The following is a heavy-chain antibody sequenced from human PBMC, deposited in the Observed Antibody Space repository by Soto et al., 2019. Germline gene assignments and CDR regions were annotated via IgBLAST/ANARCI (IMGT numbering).Heavy chain of an antibody. CDR2: IIPIFGTA. CDR1: GGTFSSYA. J-gene: IGHJ4*02. CDR3: ATPSFLNYYDSSGYYYYFDY. D-gene: IGHD3-22*01. Sequence: SVKVSCKASGGTFSSYAISWVRQAPGQGPEWMGGIIPIFGTANYAQKFQGRVTITADESTSTAYMELSSLRSEDTAVYYCATPSFLNYYDSSGYYYYFDYWGQGTL. V-gene: IGHV1-69*13.